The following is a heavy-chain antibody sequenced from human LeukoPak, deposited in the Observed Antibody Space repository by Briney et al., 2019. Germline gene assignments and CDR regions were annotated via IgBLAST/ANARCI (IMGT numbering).Heavy chain of an antibody. J-gene: IGHJ4*02. CDR1: GDSISDYY. D-gene: IGHD6-19*01. CDR3: ARDLHHGWYGFDF. V-gene: IGHV4-59*01. CDR2: INYRGNT. Sequence: SETLSLTCTVSGDSISDYYWSWIRQPPGKGLEWIGYINYRGNTNYNPSLKSRVTFSVDTSKNQFSLKVTSVTAADTAVYYCARDLHHGWYGFDFWGQGTLVTVSS.